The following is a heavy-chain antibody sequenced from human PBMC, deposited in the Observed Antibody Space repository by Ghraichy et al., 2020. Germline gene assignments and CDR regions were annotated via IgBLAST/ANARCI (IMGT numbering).Heavy chain of an antibody. Sequence: SETLSLTCAVYGGSFSGYYWSWIRQPPGKGLEWIGEINHSGSTNYNPSLKSRVTISVDTSKNQFSLKLSSVTAADTAVYYCARFRRYSSSWYWGSRYYFDYWGQGTLVTVSS. CDR2: INHSGST. CDR1: GGSFSGYY. V-gene: IGHV4-34*01. CDR3: ARFRRYSSSWYWGSRYYFDY. J-gene: IGHJ4*02. D-gene: IGHD6-13*01.